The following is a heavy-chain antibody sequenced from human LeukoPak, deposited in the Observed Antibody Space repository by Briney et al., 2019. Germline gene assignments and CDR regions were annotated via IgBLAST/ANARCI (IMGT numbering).Heavy chain of an antibody. J-gene: IGHJ3*02. Sequence: GALRLSCAASGFSFSDYYMSWMRQAPGKGLEWVSYISKSGDTTYYADSVKGRFTISRDNAKNSLYLQMNSLRAEDTAVYYCARITMVRGVDAFDIWGQGTMVTVSS. CDR1: GFSFSDYY. CDR3: ARITMVRGVDAFDI. V-gene: IGHV3-11*01. CDR2: ISKSGDTT. D-gene: IGHD3-10*01.